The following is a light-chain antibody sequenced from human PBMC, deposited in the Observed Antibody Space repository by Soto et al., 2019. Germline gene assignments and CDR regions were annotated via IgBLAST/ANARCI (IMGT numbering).Light chain of an antibody. CDR1: QGISSW. J-gene: IGKJ1*01. CDR3: QQGNSFPRT. Sequence: DIQMTQSPSSVSADVGERVNITSRSSQGISSWLAWYQQKPGKAPNLLIFAASTLQSGVPSRFSGSGSGTIFTLTISNLQTEDFATYYCQQGNSFPRTFGQGTKVDIK. V-gene: IGKV1-12*01. CDR2: AAS.